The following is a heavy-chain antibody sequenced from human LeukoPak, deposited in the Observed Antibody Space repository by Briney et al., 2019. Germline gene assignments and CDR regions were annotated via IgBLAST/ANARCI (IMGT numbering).Heavy chain of an antibody. D-gene: IGHD3-22*01. CDR3: ARASGGYYWDFDY. J-gene: IGHJ4*02. Sequence: NPSETLSLTCTVSGDAISTYNYFWGWIRQPPGKGLEWMGSIYYSGNTYYSPSLKSRVTISADTSKNQFSLKVTSVTAADTAVYYCARASGGYYWDFDYWGQGTLVTVSS. CDR1: GDAISTYNYF. V-gene: IGHV4-39*01. CDR2: IYYSGNT.